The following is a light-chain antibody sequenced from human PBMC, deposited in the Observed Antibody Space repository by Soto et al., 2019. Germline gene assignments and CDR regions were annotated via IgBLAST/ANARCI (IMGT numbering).Light chain of an antibody. V-gene: IGKV3-11*01. CDR2: DAS. Sequence: EIVLTQSPATLSLSPGERATLSCRASQSVSKYLAWYQQKPGQAPRLLIHDASNKATDIPARFSGSGSGTDFTLTISSIEPEDFGVYYCQQRSNWPPITFGGGTKVEIK. J-gene: IGKJ4*01. CDR3: QQRSNWPPIT. CDR1: QSVSKY.